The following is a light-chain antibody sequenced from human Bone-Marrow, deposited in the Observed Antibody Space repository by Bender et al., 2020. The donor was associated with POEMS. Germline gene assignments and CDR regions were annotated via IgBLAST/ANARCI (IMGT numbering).Light chain of an antibody. CDR3: SSYAGRVI. CDR1: SSDVGGYKY. J-gene: IGLJ2*01. V-gene: IGLV2-14*03. CDR2: DVT. Sequence: QSALTQPASVSGSPGQSITISCTGTSSDVGGYKYVSWYQQLPGKAPKLIIRDVTYRPSGVSYRFSGSKSGNTASLTISGLQTDDEAHYYCSSYAGRVIFGGGTKLTVL.